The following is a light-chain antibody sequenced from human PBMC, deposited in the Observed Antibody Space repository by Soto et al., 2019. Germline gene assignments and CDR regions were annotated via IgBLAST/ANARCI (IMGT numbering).Light chain of an antibody. CDR2: AAS. Sequence: DIQMTQSPSSLSASVGDRVTITCRASQSISSYLNWYQQKPRKAPKLLIYAASSLQCGVPSRFSGSGSGTEFTLTISSLQLEDFATSYCHRSYSTPPIFGPGTKVDIK. V-gene: IGKV1-39*01. J-gene: IGKJ3*01. CDR3: HRSYSTPPI. CDR1: QSISSY.